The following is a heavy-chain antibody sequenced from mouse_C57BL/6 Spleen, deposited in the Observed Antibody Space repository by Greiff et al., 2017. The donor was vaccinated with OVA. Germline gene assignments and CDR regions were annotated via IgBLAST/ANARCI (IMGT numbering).Heavy chain of an antibody. J-gene: IGHJ2*01. CDR3: ARHPFPGNYFDF. V-gene: IGHV5-9*01. Sequence: EVKLVESGGGLVKPGGSLKLSCAASGFTFSSYTMSWVRQTPEKRLEWVATISGGGGNTYYPDSVKGRFTISRDNAKNTLYLQMSSLRSEATALYYCARHPFPGNYFDFWGTGTTLTVSS. CDR1: GFTFSSYT. CDR2: ISGGGGNT.